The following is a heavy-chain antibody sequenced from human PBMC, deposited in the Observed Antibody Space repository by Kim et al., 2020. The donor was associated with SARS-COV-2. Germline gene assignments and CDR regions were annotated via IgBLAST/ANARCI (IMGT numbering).Heavy chain of an antibody. V-gene: IGHV1-69*01. D-gene: IGHD1-7*01. Sequence: KFQGRVTITADESTSTAYMELSSLRSEDTAVYYCASKQTYNWNYGGAFDIWGQGTMVTVSS. J-gene: IGHJ3*02. CDR3: ASKQTYNWNYGGAFDI.